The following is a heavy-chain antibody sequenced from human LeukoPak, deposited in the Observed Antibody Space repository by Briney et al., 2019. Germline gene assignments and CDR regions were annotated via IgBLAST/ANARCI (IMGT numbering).Heavy chain of an antibody. V-gene: IGHV3-23*01. Sequence: GGSLRLSCAATGFTFSNCAMSWVRQAPGKGLEWVSAISGSGDSTYYADSVKGRFTISRDNSKNTLYLQMNSLRAEDTAVYYCAKDLSGSLDYWGQGTLVTVSS. CDR2: ISGSGDST. D-gene: IGHD3-10*01. J-gene: IGHJ4*02. CDR1: GFTFSNCA. CDR3: AKDLSGSLDY.